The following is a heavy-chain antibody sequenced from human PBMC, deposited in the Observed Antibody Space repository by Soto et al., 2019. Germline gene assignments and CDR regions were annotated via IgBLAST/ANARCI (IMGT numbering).Heavy chain of an antibody. CDR2: IYYSGST. Sequence: SETLSLTCTVSGGSISSYYWSWIRQPPGKGLEWIGYIYYSGSTKYNPSLKSRVTISVDTSKNQFSLNLRSVTAADTAVYYCARAGDFWSGYPPGYYYYYAMDVWGQVTTVTVSS. D-gene: IGHD3-3*01. J-gene: IGHJ6*02. CDR1: GGSISSYY. CDR3: ARAGDFWSGYPPGYYYYYAMDV. V-gene: IGHV4-59*01.